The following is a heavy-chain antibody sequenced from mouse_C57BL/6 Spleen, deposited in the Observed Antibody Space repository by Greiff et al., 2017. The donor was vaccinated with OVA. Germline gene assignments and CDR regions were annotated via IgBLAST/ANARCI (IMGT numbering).Heavy chain of an antibody. J-gene: IGHJ1*03. CDR3: AREGGGYFDV. V-gene: IGHV5-16*01. CDR1: GFTFSDYY. CDR2: INYDGSST. Sequence: EVQLQQSEGGLVQPGSSMKLSCTASGFTFSDYYMAWVRQVPEKGLEWVANINYDGSSTYYLDSLKSRFIISSDNAKNLLYLQMSSLKSEDTATYYCAREGGGYFDVWGTGTTVTVSS.